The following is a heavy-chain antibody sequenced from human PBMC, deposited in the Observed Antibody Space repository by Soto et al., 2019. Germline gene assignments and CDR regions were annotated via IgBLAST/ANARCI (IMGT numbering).Heavy chain of an antibody. CDR3: TSKFGQLLADAFDI. CDR1: GDSISRSYW. Sequence: QVQLQESGPGLVKPSGTLSLTCAVSGDSISRSYWWSWVRQLPGKGREWVGEIYHSGSTIYNPSLQSRGTLSVDKSKNEFSLKMSSVTDADTAVYYCTSKFGQLLADAFDIWGQGTMVTVSS. J-gene: IGHJ3*02. CDR2: IYHSGST. D-gene: IGHD3-10*01. V-gene: IGHV4-4*02.